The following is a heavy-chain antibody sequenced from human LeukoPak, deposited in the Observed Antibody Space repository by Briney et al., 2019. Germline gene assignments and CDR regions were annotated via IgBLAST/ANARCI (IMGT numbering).Heavy chain of an antibody. CDR1: GGSISSYY. D-gene: IGHD1-26*01. Sequence: SETLSLTCTVSGGSISSYYWSWIRQPAGKGLEWIGYIYYSGSTNYNPSLKSRVTISVDTSKNQFSLKLSSVTAADTAVYYCARDLEWELDYWYFDLWGRGTLVAVSS. V-gene: IGHV4-59*01. CDR3: ARDLEWELDYWYFDL. CDR2: IYYSGST. J-gene: IGHJ2*01.